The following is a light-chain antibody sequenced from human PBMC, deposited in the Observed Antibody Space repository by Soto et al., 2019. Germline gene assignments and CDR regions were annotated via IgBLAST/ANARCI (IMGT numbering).Light chain of an antibody. CDR1: SSNIGSNT. V-gene: IGLV1-44*01. CDR2: SNN. CDR3: AAWDDSLNGAV. Sequence: QSVLTQPPSASGTPGQRVTISCSGSSSNIGSNTVNWYQQLPGTDPKLLIYSNNQRPSGVPDRFSGSKYGTSASLAISGLQSEDEADYYCAAWDDSLNGAVFGGGTQLTVL. J-gene: IGLJ7*01.